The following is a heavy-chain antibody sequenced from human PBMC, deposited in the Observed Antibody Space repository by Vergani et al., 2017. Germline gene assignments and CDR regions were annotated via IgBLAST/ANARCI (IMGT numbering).Heavy chain of an antibody. CDR3: ARAQWLEKKHAFDI. CDR2: IYYSGST. CDR1: GGSISSSSYY. Sequence: QLQLQESGPGLVKPSETLSLTCTVSGGSISSSSYYWGWIRQPPGKGLEWIGCIYYSGSTYYNPSLKSRVTISVDTSKNQFSLNLSSVTAADTAVYYCARAQWLEKKHAFDIWGQGTMVTVSS. J-gene: IGHJ3*02. D-gene: IGHD6-19*01. V-gene: IGHV4-39*07.